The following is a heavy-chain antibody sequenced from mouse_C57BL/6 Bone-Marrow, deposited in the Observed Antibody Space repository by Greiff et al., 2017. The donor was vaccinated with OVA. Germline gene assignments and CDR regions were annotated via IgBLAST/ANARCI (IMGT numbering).Heavy chain of an antibody. CDR2: INPYNGGT. V-gene: IGHV1-19*01. J-gene: IGHJ4*01. Sequence: EVMLVESGPVLVKPGASVKMSCKASGYTFTDYYMNWVKQSHGKSLEWIGVINPYNGGTSYNQKFKGKATLTVDKSSSTAYMELNSLTSEDSAVYYGARELDSAGYVSYYAMDYWGQGTSVTVSS. CDR1: GYTFTDYY. D-gene: IGHD3-2*02. CDR3: ARELDSAGYVSYYAMDY.